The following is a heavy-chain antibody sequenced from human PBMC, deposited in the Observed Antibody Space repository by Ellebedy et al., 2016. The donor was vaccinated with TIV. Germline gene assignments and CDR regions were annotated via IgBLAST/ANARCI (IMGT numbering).Heavy chain of an antibody. V-gene: IGHV3-23*01. CDR3: AKDSGWEHEY. D-gene: IGHD3-10*01. CDR2: VAERDGRT. CDR1: GFTFDDYV. Sequence: PEGSLRLSCTASGFTFDDYVMAWVRQVPGKGLEWVSAVAERDGRTFYADSVKGRFSISRDNFKNTLFLQMNSLTAGDTAVYYCAKDSGWEHEYWGQGTLVTISS. J-gene: IGHJ4*02.